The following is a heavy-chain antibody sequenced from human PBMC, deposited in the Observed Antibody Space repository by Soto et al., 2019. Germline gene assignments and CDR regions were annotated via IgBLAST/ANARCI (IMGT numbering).Heavy chain of an antibody. J-gene: IGHJ5*02. CDR2: IIPIFGTA. Sequence: SVKVSCKASGGTFSSYAISWVRQAPGQGLEWMGGIIPIFGTANYAQKFQGRVTITADESTSTAYMELSSLRSEDTAVYYCARVGGNDGDYWTGLIGWFEPWGQGTRVTVAS. CDR1: GGTFSSYA. D-gene: IGHD4-17*01. CDR3: ARVGGNDGDYWTGLIGWFEP. V-gene: IGHV1-69*13.